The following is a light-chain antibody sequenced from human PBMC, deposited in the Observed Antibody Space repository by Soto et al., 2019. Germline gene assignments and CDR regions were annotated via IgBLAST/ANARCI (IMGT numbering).Light chain of an antibody. CDR3: QQSYSSLPT. CDR2: AAS. J-gene: IGKJ5*01. CDR1: QSISNY. Sequence: DIQMTQSPSSLSASVGDRVTITCRASQSISNYLNWYQQKVGKAPKLLIYAASTLQSGVPSRFSGSGSGTDFTLTISSLQPEDFATYYCQQSYSSLPTFGQGTRLEIK. V-gene: IGKV1-39*01.